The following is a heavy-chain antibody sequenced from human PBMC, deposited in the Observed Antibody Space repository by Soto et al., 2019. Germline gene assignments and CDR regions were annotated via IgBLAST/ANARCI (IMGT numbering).Heavy chain of an antibody. CDR1: GGSISSYY. Sequence: ETLSLTCTVSGGSISSYYWSWIRQPPGKGLEWIGYIYYSGSTNYNPSLKSRVTISVDTSKNQFSLKLSSVTAADTAVYYCARTDSSGSGRFDYWGQGTLVTVSS. J-gene: IGHJ4*02. CDR2: IYYSGST. V-gene: IGHV4-59*01. D-gene: IGHD3-22*01. CDR3: ARTDSSGSGRFDY.